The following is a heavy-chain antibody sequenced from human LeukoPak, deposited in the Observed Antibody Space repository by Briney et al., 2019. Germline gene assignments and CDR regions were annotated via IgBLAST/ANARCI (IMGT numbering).Heavy chain of an antibody. CDR3: ASNFESSGYYSY. CDR1: GFTVSSNY. J-gene: IGHJ4*02. CDR2: IYSGGST. Sequence: PGGSLRLSCAASGFTVSSNYRSWVRLAPGKGLEWVSIIYSGGSTYSADSVKGRFTVSRDNSKNTVYLQMSSLRAEDTAVYYCASNFESSGYYSYWGQGILVTVSS. D-gene: IGHD3-22*01. V-gene: IGHV3-53*01.